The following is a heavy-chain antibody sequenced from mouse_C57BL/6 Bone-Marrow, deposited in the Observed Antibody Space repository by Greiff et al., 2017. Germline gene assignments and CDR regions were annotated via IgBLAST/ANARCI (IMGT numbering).Heavy chain of an antibody. CDR2: IDPETGGT. Sequence: QVQLQQSGAALVRPGASVTLSCKAPGYTFTDYEMHWVKQTPVHGLEWIGAIDPETGGTAYNQKFKGKAILTADKSSSTAYMELRSLTSEYSAVYYCTREIYYDYDPDYWRQGTTLSDSS. CDR3: TREIYYDYDPDY. V-gene: IGHV1-15*01. J-gene: IGHJ2*01. CDR1: GYTFTDYE. D-gene: IGHD2-4*01.